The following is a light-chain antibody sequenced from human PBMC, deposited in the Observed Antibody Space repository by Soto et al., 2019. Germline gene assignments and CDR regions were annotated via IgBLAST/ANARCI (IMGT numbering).Light chain of an antibody. CDR2: GVS. V-gene: IGKV3-20*01. Sequence: ESVLTQSPGTRSLSPGDRAILSCRAGQSVESNYLAWYQQRPAQAPRFLVYGVSSRPTGISDRFSGSGSGTDFTLSISRLEHEDFAVYYCQPYGRSTPFGGGTKVEIK. J-gene: IGKJ4*01. CDR1: QSVESNY. CDR3: QPYGRSTP.